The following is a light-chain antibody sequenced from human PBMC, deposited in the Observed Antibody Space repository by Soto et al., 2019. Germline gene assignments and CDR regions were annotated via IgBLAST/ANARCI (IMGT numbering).Light chain of an antibody. CDR3: QQRCSWQVT. CDR2: DAS. J-gene: IGKJ5*01. CDR1: KSINTY. Sequence: ENVLTQSPATLSLSPLERDNLXWRPSKSINTYLAWYQQKPGQAPRLLIYDASKRATGIPARFSGSGSGTNFTLTISSLEPEDFAVYYCQQRCSWQVTFGQGTRLEIK. V-gene: IGKV3D-11*02.